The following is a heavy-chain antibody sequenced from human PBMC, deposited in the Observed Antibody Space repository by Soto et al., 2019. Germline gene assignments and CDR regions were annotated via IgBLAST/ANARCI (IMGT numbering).Heavy chain of an antibody. Sequence: GGSLRLSCAASGFTFSSYGMHWVRQAPGKGLEWVAVIWYDGSNKYYADSVKGRFTISRDNSKNTLYLQMNSLRAEDTAVYYCARDYDILAGYYIGGPSYYYYYGMDFRGQGTMVTVAS. CDR3: ARDYDILAGYYIGGPSYYYYYGMDF. CDR2: IWYDGSNK. J-gene: IGHJ6*02. V-gene: IGHV3-33*01. D-gene: IGHD3-9*01. CDR1: GFTFSSYG.